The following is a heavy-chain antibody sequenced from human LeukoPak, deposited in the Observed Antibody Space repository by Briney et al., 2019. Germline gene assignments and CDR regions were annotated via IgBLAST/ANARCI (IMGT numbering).Heavy chain of an antibody. J-gene: IGHJ4*02. CDR3: ARVMGIAAAGTVQYYFDY. CDR1: GGTFSSYA. V-gene: IGHV1-69*05. CDR2: IIAIFGTA. Sequence: SVKVSCKASGGTFSSYAISWVRQAPGQGLEWMGRIIAIFGTANYAQKFQGRVTITTDESTSTAYMELSSLRSEDTAVYYCARVMGIAAAGTVQYYFDYWSQGTLVTVSS. D-gene: IGHD6-13*01.